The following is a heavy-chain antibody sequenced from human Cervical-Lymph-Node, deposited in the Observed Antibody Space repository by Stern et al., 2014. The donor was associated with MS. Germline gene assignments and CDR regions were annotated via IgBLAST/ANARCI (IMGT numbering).Heavy chain of an antibody. CDR1: GDTFASYP. V-gene: IGHV1-46*03. CDR3: ANPLPYAN. D-gene: IGHD4-17*01. CDR2: VNPTDGRT. Sequence: VQLVQSGSEVKKPGASVKVSCKASGDTFASYPIHWLRQAPGQGFVWMGIVNPTDGRTTYAQKFKGRVTLTRDTSTRTVYMELSSLRTEDTAMYFCANPLPYANWGQGTRVTVSS. J-gene: IGHJ1*01.